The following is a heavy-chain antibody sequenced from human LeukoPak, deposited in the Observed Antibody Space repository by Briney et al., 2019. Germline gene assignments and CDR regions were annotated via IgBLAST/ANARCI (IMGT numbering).Heavy chain of an antibody. D-gene: IGHD2-2*01. CDR1: GYTFTGYY. Sequence: ASVTVSCKASGYTFTGYYMHWVRQAPGQGLEWMGWINPNSGGTNYAQKFQGRVTMTRDTSTSTVYMELSSLRSEDTAVYYCAKDGSPYASRYFDYWGQGTLVTVSS. CDR3: AKDGSPYASRYFDY. CDR2: INPNSGGT. V-gene: IGHV1-2*02. J-gene: IGHJ4*02.